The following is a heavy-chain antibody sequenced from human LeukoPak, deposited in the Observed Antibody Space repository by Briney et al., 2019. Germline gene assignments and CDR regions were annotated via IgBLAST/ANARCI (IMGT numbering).Heavy chain of an antibody. CDR1: GGSISSGGYY. D-gene: IGHD3-10*01. Sequence: SQTLSLTCTVSGGSISSGGYYWSWIRQHPGKGLEWIGYIYYSGSTNYNPSLKSRVTISVDTSKNQFSLQLSSVTAADTAVYYCARDYGAGSGSYYNAHYWGQGTLVTVSS. CDR2: IYYSGST. V-gene: IGHV4-31*03. J-gene: IGHJ4*02. CDR3: ARDYGAGSGSYYNAHY.